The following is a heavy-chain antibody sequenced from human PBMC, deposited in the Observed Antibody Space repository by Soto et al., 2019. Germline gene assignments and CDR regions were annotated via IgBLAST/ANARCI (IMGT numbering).Heavy chain of an antibody. CDR1: GFTVSSNY. D-gene: IGHD1-26*01. V-gene: IGHV3-53*01. Sequence: GGSLRLSCAASGFTVSSNYMSWARQAPGKGLEWVSVIYSGGSTYYADSVKGRFTISRDNSKNTLYLQMNSLRAEDTAVYYCARDGGGSYEFDYWGQGTLVTVSS. J-gene: IGHJ4*02. CDR3: ARDGGGSYEFDY. CDR2: IYSGGST.